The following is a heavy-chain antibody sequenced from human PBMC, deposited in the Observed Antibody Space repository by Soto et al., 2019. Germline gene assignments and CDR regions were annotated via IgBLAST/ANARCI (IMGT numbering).Heavy chain of an antibody. CDR3: ARSIAARLNWFDP. J-gene: IGHJ5*02. CDR2: IKQDGGGK. V-gene: IGHV3-7*01. Sequence: EVQLVESGGGLVQPGGSLRLSCAASGFTFISDWMSWVRQAPGKGLVWVANIKQDGGGKYYVDSVRGRFTISRDNAKNSLYLQMNSLRAEDTAVYYCARSIAARLNWFDPWGQGTLVTVSS. D-gene: IGHD6-6*01. CDR1: GFTFISDW.